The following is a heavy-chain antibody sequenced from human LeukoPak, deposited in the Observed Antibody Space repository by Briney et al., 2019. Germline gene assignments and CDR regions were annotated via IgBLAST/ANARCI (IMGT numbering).Heavy chain of an antibody. D-gene: IGHD6-19*01. CDR2: IWYDGSNK. J-gene: IGHJ4*02. CDR3: ARDLAVAGTAFDY. CDR1: GFTFSSYG. Sequence: PGGSLRLSCAASGFTFSSYGMHWVRQAPGKGLEWVAVIWYDGSNKYYADSVKGRFTISRDNSKNTLYLQMNSLRAEDTAEYYCARDLAVAGTAFDYWGQGTLVTVSS. V-gene: IGHV3-33*01.